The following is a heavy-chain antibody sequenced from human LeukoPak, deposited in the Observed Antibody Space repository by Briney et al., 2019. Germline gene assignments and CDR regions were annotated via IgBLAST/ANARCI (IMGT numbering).Heavy chain of an antibody. CDR3: ARVICGGDCYWPTYFDY. D-gene: IGHD2-21*02. V-gene: IGHV3-11*05. CDR2: IRSISSYT. CDR1: GFTFSDYY. Sequence: GGSLRLSCAASGFTFSDYYMSWLRQAPGKGLEWFSYIRSISSYTNYADSVKGRFTISRDNAKNSLYLQMNSLRAEDTAVYYCARVICGGDCYWPTYFDYWGQGTLVTVSS. J-gene: IGHJ4*02.